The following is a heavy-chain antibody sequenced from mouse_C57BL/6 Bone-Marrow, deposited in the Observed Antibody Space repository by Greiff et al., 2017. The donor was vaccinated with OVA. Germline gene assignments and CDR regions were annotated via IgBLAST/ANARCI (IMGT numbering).Heavy chain of an antibody. V-gene: IGHV14-4*01. CDR3: TTKAWFAY. CDR2: IDPENGDT. Sequence: EVQLQQPGAELVRPGASVKLSCTASGFNIKDDYMHWVKQRPEQGLEWIGWIDPENGDTEYASKFQGKATITADTSSNTAYLQLSSLTSEDTAVYYCTTKAWFAYWGQGTLVTVSA. CDR1: GFNIKDDY. J-gene: IGHJ3*01.